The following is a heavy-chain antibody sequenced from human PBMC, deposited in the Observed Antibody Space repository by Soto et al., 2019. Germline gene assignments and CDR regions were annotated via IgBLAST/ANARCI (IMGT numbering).Heavy chain of an antibody. D-gene: IGHD4-4*01. CDR3: ARDGVAVTTGNSGY. CDR1: GYTFTSYS. CDR2: ISVYNGNT. J-gene: IGHJ4*02. V-gene: IGHV1-18*01. Sequence: QVQLVRSGAEVKKPGASVKVSCKASGYTFTSYSISWVRQAPGQGLEWMGWISVYNGNTKYAQDFQGRVTMTTDTSTNTAYMELRSLRSDDTAVYYCARDGVAVTTGNSGYWGQGTLVTVSS.